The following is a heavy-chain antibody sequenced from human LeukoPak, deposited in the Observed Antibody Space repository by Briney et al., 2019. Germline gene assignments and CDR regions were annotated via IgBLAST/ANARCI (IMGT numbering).Heavy chain of an antibody. CDR3: AREWHWGPFADAFDI. CDR1: RYTFTGYY. J-gene: IGHJ3*02. CDR2: INPNSGGT. V-gene: IGHV1-2*02. D-gene: IGHD7-27*01. Sequence: ASVTVSCKASRYTFTGYYIHWVRQAPGQGLEWMGWINPNSGGTNYAQKFQGRVTMTRDTSISTAYMELSRLRSDDTAAYYCAREWHWGPFADAFDIWGQGTMVTVSS.